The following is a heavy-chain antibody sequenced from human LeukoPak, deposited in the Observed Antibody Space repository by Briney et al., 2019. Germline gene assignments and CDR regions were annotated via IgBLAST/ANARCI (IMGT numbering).Heavy chain of an antibody. CDR3: AKGMSTVTPIDY. V-gene: IGHV3-33*06. CDR2: IWYDGSNK. J-gene: IGHJ4*02. Sequence: GGSLRLSCAASGFTFSSYGMHWVRQAPGKGLEWVAVIWYDGSNKYYADSVKGRFTISRDNSKNTLYLQMNSLRAEDTAVYYCAKGMSTVTPIDYWGQGTLVTVSS. CDR1: GFTFSSYG. D-gene: IGHD4-17*01.